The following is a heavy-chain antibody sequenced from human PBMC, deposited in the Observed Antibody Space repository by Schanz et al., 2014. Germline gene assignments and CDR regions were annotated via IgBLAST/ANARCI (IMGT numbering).Heavy chain of an antibody. CDR2: IYYSGSG. CDR1: GGSIRSYF. J-gene: IGHJ2*01. D-gene: IGHD1-1*01. Sequence: QVQLQESGPGLLKPSETLSLTCTVSGGSIRSYFWSWIRQPPGKGLEWIGYIYYSGSGDYNPSLKSRVTISLDTSKNQVSLTCACQTAADTAGYYCARDTTWRLDLWGRGTLVTVSS. CDR3: ARDTTWRLDL. V-gene: IGHV4-59*12.